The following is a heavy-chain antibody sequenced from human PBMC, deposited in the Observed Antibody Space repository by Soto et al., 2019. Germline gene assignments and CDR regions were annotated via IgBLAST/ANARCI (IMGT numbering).Heavy chain of an antibody. D-gene: IGHD2-2*01. Sequence: GESLKISCPGSGYAFTSYWIAWVRQMPGKGLEWMGIIYPGDSDTRYSPSFQGQVTISADKSITTAYLQGSSLKASDTAMYYCARGYCTTTICDPWFDPWGQGTLVTVSS. CDR2: IYPGDSDT. V-gene: IGHV5-51*01. CDR3: ARGYCTTTICDPWFDP. J-gene: IGHJ5*02. CDR1: GYAFTSYW.